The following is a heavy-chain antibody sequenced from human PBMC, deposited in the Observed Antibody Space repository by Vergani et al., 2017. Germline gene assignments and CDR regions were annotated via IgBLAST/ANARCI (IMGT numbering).Heavy chain of an antibody. CDR1: GGSFPGGGYY. D-gene: IGHD3-9*01. V-gene: IGHV4-39*01. Sequence: QLHLQESGPGLVKPSESLSLTCTVSGGSFPGGGYYWGGIRRPPGKGLEWIGNIYHSGGAYYNPSLKGRVTISVDTSKNQFSLEVTSVTAADTAIYFCARTESFILRYFHWALWGQGTLVTVSS. CDR2: IYHSGGA. CDR3: ARTESFILRYFHWAL. J-gene: IGHJ4*02.